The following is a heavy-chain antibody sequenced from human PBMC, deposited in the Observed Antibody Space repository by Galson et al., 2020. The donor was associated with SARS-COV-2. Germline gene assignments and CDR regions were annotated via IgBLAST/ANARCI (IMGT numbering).Heavy chain of an antibody. CDR2: IDPSDSYT. Sequence: HGESLKISCKGSGYSFTSYWISWVRQMPVKGLEWMGRIDPSDSYTNYSPSFQGHVTISADKSISTAYLQWSSLKASDTAMYYCARFNYPVAAIDYWGQGTLVTVSS. CDR3: ARFNYPVAAIDY. J-gene: IGHJ4*02. V-gene: IGHV5-10-1*01. CDR1: GYSFTSYW. D-gene: IGHD6-19*01.